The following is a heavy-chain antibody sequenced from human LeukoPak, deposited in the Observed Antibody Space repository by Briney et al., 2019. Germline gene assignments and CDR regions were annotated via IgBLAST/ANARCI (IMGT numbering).Heavy chain of an antibody. D-gene: IGHD1-7*01. CDR1: GFTFSSFF. V-gene: IGHV3-23*01. J-gene: IGHJ6*02. CDR3: ARSSWNSQYYYYYYGMDV. CDR2: ISGSGGST. Sequence: PGGSLRLSCAASGFTFSSFFMTWVRQAPGKGLEWVSAISGSGGSTYYADSVKGRFTISRDNSKNTLYLQVNSLRAEDTAVYYCARSSWNSQYYYYYYGMDVWGHGTTVTVSS.